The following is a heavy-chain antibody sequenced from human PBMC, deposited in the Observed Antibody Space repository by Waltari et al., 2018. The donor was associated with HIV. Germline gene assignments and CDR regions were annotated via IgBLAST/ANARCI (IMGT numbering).Heavy chain of an antibody. Sequence: QVQLQESGPGLVKPSETLSLTCTVSGGSISSYYWSWIRQPPGKGLEWIGYIYYSGSTNYNPSLKSRVTISVDTSKNQFCRKLSSGTAADTAVYYCARSRDSSRFYFAYWGQGTLVTVSS. CDR2: IYYSGST. CDR1: GGSISSYY. CDR3: ARSRDSSRFYFAY. J-gene: IGHJ4*02. D-gene: IGHD3-22*01. V-gene: IGHV4-59*08.